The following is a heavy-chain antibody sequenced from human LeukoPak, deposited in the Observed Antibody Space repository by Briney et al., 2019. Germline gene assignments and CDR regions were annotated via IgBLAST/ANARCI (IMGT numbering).Heavy chain of an antibody. CDR3: AFAPEYSGSYSMYY. Sequence: GGSLRLSCAASGFMFSSYGMHWVRQAPGKGLEWVSVISNDGSNKYYADSVKGRFTISRDNSKNTLYLQMNSLRAEDRAVYYCAFAPEYSGSYSMYYWGQGTLVTVSS. D-gene: IGHD1-26*01. CDR1: GFMFSSYG. V-gene: IGHV3-30*03. CDR2: ISNDGSNK. J-gene: IGHJ4*02.